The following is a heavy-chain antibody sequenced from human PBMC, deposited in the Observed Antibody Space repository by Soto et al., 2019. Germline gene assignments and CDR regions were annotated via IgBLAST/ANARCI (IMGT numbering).Heavy chain of an antibody. Sequence: QVKLVQSGAEVKKPGASVKVSCKASGYTFTSYGIRWVRQASGQGLEWMGWISAYNGNTKYAQKLQGRVTMTTDTSTSTAYMELRSLRSDDTAVYYCARDEAYKWNDGGWFDPWGQGTLVTVSS. J-gene: IGHJ5*02. V-gene: IGHV1-18*01. CDR2: ISAYNGNT. CDR1: GYTFTSYG. D-gene: IGHD1-1*01. CDR3: ARDEAYKWNDGGWFDP.